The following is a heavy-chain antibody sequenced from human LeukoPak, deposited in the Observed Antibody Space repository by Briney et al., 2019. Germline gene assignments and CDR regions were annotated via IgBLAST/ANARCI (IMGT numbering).Heavy chain of an antibody. V-gene: IGHV3-66*01. CDR1: SSYY. D-gene: IGHD3-10*02. Sequence: SSYYWGWIRQPPGKGLEWVSLIYSGGSTYYADSVKGRFTISRDNSKNTLYLQMNRLRAEDTAVYYCAELGITMIGGVWGKGTTVTISS. J-gene: IGHJ6*04. CDR2: IYSGGST. CDR3: AELGITMIGGV.